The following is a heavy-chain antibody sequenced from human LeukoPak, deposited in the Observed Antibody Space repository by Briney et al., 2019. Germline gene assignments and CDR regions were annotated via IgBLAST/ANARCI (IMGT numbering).Heavy chain of an antibody. V-gene: IGHV1-2*02. J-gene: IGHJ4*02. Sequence: ASVTVSCKASGCSFSDYYIHWVRQAPGQGLEWLGWINPNSGGTNYAQTFQSRVTMTRDTSISTAYMELSRLRSDDTAVYYCARESGSYDYWGQGTLVTVSS. CDR2: INPNSGGT. CDR1: GCSFSDYY. CDR3: ARESGSYDY. D-gene: IGHD1-26*01.